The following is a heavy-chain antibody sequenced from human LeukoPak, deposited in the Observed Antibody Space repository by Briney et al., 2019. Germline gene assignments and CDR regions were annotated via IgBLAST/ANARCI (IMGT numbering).Heavy chain of an antibody. J-gene: IGHJ6*02. D-gene: IGHD6-13*01. V-gene: IGHV1-2*06. CDR1: GYTFTGYY. CDR2: INPNSGDT. CDR3: ATATVSSSWSHSRYYYGMDV. Sequence: ASVKVSCKASGYTFTGYYVHWVRQAPGQGLEWMGRINPNSGDTNYAQKFQGRVTMTEDTSTDTAYMELSSLRSEDTAVYYCATATVSSSWSHSRYYYGMDVWGQGTTVTVSS.